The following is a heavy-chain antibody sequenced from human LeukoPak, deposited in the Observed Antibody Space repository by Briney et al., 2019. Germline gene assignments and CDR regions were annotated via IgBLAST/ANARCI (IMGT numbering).Heavy chain of an antibody. D-gene: IGHD3-10*01. Sequence: ASVKVSCKASGYTFTNYGISWVRQAPGQGLEWMGWISGDNGDRDYEQSLQGRVTMTIDTSTSTGYMELRSLRAEDTAVYYCAKAGYGSGSHNWFDPWGQGTLVTVSS. V-gene: IGHV1-18*01. CDR3: AKAGYGSGSHNWFDP. J-gene: IGHJ5*02. CDR2: ISGDNGDR. CDR1: GYTFTNYG.